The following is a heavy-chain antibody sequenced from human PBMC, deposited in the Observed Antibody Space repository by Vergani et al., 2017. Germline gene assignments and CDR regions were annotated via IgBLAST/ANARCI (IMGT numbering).Heavy chain of an antibody. CDR3: ASPMVRGVTSSYGMEV. J-gene: IGHJ6*02. CDR2: INHRGST. D-gene: IGHD3-10*01. CDR1: GGSFSGYY. Sequence: QVQLQQWGAGLLKPSETLSLTCAVYGGSFSGYYWSWIRQPPGKGLEWIGEINHRGSTNYNPSLKSRVTISVDTSKNQFSLKLSSVTAADTAVYYCASPMVRGVTSSYGMEVWGQGTTVTVSS. V-gene: IGHV4-34*01.